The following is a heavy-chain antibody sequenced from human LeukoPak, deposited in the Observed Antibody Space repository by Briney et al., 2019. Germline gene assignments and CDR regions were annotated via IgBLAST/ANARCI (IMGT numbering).Heavy chain of an antibody. CDR2: IYYSGST. CDR3: AREDSAAAGRFDY. D-gene: IGHD6-13*01. CDR1: GGSISSSSYY. V-gene: IGHV4-39*07. J-gene: IGHJ4*02. Sequence: PSETLSLTCTVSGGSISSSSYYWGWIRQPPGKGLEWIGSIYYSGSTYYNPSLKSRVTISVDTSKNQFSLKLSSVTAADTAVYYCAREDSAAAGRFDYWGQGTLVTVSS.